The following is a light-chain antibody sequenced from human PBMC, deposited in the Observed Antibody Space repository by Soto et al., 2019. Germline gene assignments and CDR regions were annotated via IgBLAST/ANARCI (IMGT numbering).Light chain of an antibody. Sequence: DIEMTQSPSSLSASVGDRVTITCQASQDISNYLNWYQQKPGKAPKLLIYAASSLQSGVPSRFSGSGSGTDFTLTISSLQPEDFATYYCQQSYSTPYTFGQGTKVDI. J-gene: IGKJ2*01. CDR1: QDISNY. V-gene: IGKV1-39*01. CDR3: QQSYSTPYT. CDR2: AAS.